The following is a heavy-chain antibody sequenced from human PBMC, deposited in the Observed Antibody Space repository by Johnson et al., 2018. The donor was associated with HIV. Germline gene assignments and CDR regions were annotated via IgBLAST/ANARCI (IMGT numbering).Heavy chain of an antibody. CDR2: LSYDGSNK. CDR3: AKVASGSYYGDAFDI. CDR1: GFTFSSYA. D-gene: IGHD1-26*01. Sequence: QVQLVESGGGVVQPGRSLRLSCAASGFTFSSYAMHWVRQAPGKGLEWVAVLSYDGSNKYYADSVKGRFTISRDNSKNTLYLQMNSLRAEDTAVYYCAKVASGSYYGDAFDIWGQGTMVTVSS. V-gene: IGHV3-30*04. J-gene: IGHJ3*02.